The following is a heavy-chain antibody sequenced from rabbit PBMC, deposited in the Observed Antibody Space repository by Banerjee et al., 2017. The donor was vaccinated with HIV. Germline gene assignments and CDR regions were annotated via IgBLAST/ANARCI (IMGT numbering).Heavy chain of an antibody. V-gene: IGHV1S45*01. Sequence: EESGGGLVQPEGSLTLTCTASGFSFSSSYWICWVRQAPGKGLEWIACIRTGTGTTYYASWAKGRFTISKTSSTTVTLQVTSLTAADTATYFCARAGGFENYFNLWGPGTLVTVS. CDR1: GFSFSSSYW. CDR3: ARAGGFENYFNL. CDR2: IRTGTGTT. D-gene: IGHD1-1*01. J-gene: IGHJ4*01.